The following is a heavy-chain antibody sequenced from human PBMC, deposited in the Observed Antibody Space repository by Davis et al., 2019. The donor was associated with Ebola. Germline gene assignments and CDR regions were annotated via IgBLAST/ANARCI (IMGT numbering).Heavy chain of an antibody. J-gene: IGHJ4*02. CDR3: ARETSDDY. CDR1: GFTFSSYT. V-gene: IGHV3-21*01. CDR2: ISSSGHYI. Sequence: GESLKISCAASGFTFSSYTMNWVRQVPGKGLQWVSSISSSGHYIYYADSVKGRFTISRDNAQNSLYLEMNSLRVEDTAMCYCARETSDDYWGQGTLVTVSS. D-gene: IGHD6-6*01.